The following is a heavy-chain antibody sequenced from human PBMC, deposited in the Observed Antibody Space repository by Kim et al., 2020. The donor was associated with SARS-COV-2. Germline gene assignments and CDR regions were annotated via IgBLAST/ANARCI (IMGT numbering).Heavy chain of an antibody. Sequence: YAVSVKSRITINPDTSRNQFSLQLNSVTPEDTAVYYCARGRQWLVNVDIDYWGQGTLVTVSS. J-gene: IGHJ4*02. V-gene: IGHV6-1*01. CDR3: ARGRQWLVNVDIDY. D-gene: IGHD6-19*01.